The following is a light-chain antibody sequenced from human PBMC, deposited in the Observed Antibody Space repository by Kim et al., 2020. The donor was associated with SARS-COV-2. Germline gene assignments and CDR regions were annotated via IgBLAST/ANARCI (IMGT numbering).Light chain of an antibody. J-gene: IGKJ2*01. CDR2: AAY. V-gene: IGKV3-20*01. CDR3: QEYGSSPYT. Sequence: EIVLTQSPDTLSLSPGERVTLSCRASQISSYLAWYQQKPGQAPRLLIYAAYDRAAGIPDRFSGSMSGTDFTLTISRLEPEDFAVYYCQEYGSSPYTFGQGTKLEI. CDR1: QISSY.